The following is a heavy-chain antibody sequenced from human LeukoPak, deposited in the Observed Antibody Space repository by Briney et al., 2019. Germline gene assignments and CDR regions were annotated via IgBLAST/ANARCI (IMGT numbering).Heavy chain of an antibody. J-gene: IGHJ4*02. CDR1: GGSMSNYY. CDR3: ARRGPFDY. D-gene: IGHD5-12*01. CDR2: IYDSGST. Sequence: SETLSLTCTVSGGSMSNYYWNWIRQSPGKGLEWIGYIYDSGSTNYNPSLKSRVTISVDTSKNQFSLKLRSVTAADTAVYYCARRGPFDYWGQGNLVTVSS. V-gene: IGHV4-59*08.